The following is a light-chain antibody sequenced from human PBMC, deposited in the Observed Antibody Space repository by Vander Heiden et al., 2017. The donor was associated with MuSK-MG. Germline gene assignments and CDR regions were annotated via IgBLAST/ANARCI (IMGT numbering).Light chain of an antibody. Sequence: DIHMTQPPSSLSASVGDSVTITCRVSQGIRNDLGWYQQKPGKAPKRLIYAASSLQSGVPSRFTGSGSGTEFTLTISSLQPEDFATYYCRQYDGYPRTFGGGTKVEIK. V-gene: IGKV1-17*01. CDR2: AAS. CDR3: RQYDGYPRT. J-gene: IGKJ4*01. CDR1: QGIRND.